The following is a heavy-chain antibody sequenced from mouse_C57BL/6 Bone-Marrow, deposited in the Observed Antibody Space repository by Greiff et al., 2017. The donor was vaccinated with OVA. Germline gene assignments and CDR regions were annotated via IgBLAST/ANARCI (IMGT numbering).Heavy chain of an antibody. Sequence: QVQLQQPGAELVKPGASVKMSCKASGYTFTSYWITWVKQRPGQGLEWIGDIYPGSGSTNYNEKFKSKATLTVDTSSSTAYMQLSSLTSEDSAVYYCARSGQLRSAFDYWGQGTTLTVSS. CDR2: IYPGSGST. CDR3: ARSGQLRSAFDY. J-gene: IGHJ2*01. D-gene: IGHD3-2*02. V-gene: IGHV1-55*01. CDR1: GYTFTSYW.